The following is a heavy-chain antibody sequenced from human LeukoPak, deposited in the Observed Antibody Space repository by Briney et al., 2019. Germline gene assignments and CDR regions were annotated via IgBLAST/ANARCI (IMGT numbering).Heavy chain of an antibody. CDR2: IYYSGST. Sequence: SETLSLTCTVSGGSISSFFWSWIRQPPGKGLEWIGSIYYSGSTYYNPSLKSRVTISVDTSKNQFSLKLSSVTAADTAVYYCARGWFGELYYWGQGTLVTVSS. J-gene: IGHJ4*02. D-gene: IGHD3-10*01. CDR1: GGSISSFF. V-gene: IGHV4-59*08. CDR3: ARGWFGELYY.